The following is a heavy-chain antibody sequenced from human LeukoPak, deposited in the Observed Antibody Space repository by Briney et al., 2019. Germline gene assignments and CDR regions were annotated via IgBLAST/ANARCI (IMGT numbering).Heavy chain of an antibody. Sequence: GGSLRLSCAASGFTFSSYGMHWVRQAPGKGLEWVAVISYDGSNKYYADSVKGRFTISRDNSKNTLYLQMNSLRAEDTAVYYCAKDSSDSYGYLDYWGQGTLVTVSS. CDR2: ISYDGSNK. V-gene: IGHV3-30*18. J-gene: IGHJ4*02. CDR1: GFTFSSYG. D-gene: IGHD5-18*01. CDR3: AKDSSDSYGYLDY.